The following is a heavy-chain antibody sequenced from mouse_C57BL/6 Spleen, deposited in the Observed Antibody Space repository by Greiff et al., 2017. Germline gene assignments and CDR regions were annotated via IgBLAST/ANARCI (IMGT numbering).Heavy chain of an antibody. Sequence: VQLQQSGAELVKPGASVKLSCTASGFNIKDYYMHWVKQRTEQGLEWIGRIDPEDGETKYAPKFQGKATITADTSSNTACLQLSSLTSEDTAVYYCASPERPFEYGSSSPFAYWGQGTLVTVSA. CDR2: IDPEDGET. CDR3: ASPERPFEYGSSSPFAY. CDR1: GFNIKDYY. V-gene: IGHV14-2*01. D-gene: IGHD1-1*01. J-gene: IGHJ3*01.